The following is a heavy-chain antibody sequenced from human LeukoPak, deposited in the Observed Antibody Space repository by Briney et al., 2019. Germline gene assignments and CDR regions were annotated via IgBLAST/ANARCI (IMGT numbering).Heavy chain of an antibody. V-gene: IGHV4-4*09. J-gene: IGHJ4*02. Sequence: SETLSLTCTVSGGSISSYYWSWIRQPPGKGLERIGYIYTSGSTNYNPSLKSRVTISVDTSKNQFSLKLSSVTAADTAVYYCGTGTSFFADYWGQGTLVTVSS. CDR2: IYTSGST. CDR3: GTGTSFFADY. D-gene: IGHD1-7*01. CDR1: GGSISSYY.